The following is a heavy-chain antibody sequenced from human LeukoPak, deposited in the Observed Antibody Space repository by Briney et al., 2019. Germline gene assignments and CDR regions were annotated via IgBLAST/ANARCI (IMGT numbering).Heavy chain of an antibody. J-gene: IGHJ4*02. CDR3: AKESGYVPRGLFDY. Sequence: GGSLRLSCAASGFTFSSYAMSWVRQAPGKELEWVSAISGSGGSTYYADSVKGRFTISRDNSKNTLYLQMNGLRAEDTAVYYCAKESGYVPRGLFDYWGQGTLVTVSS. CDR1: GFTFSSYA. CDR2: ISGSGGST. V-gene: IGHV3-23*01. D-gene: IGHD5-12*01.